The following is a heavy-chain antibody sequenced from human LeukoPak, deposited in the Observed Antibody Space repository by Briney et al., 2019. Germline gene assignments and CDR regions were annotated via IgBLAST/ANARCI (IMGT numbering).Heavy chain of an antibody. J-gene: IGHJ5*02. D-gene: IGHD3-3*01. CDR2: ISSSSSYI. CDR1: GFTFSSYS. V-gene: IGHV3-21*01. CDR3: ARDSVMYYDFWSGYYSANWFDP. Sequence: NPGGSLRLSCAASGFTFSSYSMNWVRQAPGKGLEWVSSISSSSSYIYYADSVKGRFTISRDNAKNSLYLQMNSLRAEDTAVYYRARDSVMYYDFWSGYYSANWFDPWGQGTLVTVSS.